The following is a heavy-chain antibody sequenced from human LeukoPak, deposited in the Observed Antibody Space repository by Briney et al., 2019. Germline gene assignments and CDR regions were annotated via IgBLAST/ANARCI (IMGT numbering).Heavy chain of an antibody. Sequence: KPSETLSLTCAVYGGSFSGYYWSWIRQPPGKGLEWIGSIYYSGSTYYNPSLKSRVTISVDTSKNQFSLKLSSVTAADTAVYYCGAGTDHYYYYYGMDVWGQGTTVTVSS. D-gene: IGHD6-19*01. CDR3: GAGTDHYYYYYGMDV. J-gene: IGHJ6*02. V-gene: IGHV4-34*01. CDR1: GGSFSGYY. CDR2: IYYSGST.